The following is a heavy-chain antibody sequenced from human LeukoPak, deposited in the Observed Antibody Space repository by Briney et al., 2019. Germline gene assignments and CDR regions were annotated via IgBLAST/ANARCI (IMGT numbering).Heavy chain of an antibody. CDR2: IYPGDSDT. D-gene: IGHD2-2*01. CDR3: ARRQGCSSTSCPPDY. CDR1: GYSFTTYW. J-gene: IGHJ4*02. V-gene: IGHV5-51*01. Sequence: GESLKISCRGSGYSFTTYWIGWVRQMPGKGLEWMGIIYPGDSDTRYSPSFQGQVTMSADKSINTAYLQWGSPKASDTAMYYCARRQGCSSTSCPPDYWGQGTLVTVSS.